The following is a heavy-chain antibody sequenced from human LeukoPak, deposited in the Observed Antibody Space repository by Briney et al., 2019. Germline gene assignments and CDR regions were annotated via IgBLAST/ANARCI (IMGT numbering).Heavy chain of an antibody. J-gene: IGHJ5*02. CDR3: ARASIVVVPATREKDYNWFDP. Sequence: ASVKVCCKASGYTFTSYDIIWVRQATGPGLEWMGWVNPKSGNTGYAQRFQGRVTMTRNTSISTAYMELSSLKSEDTAVYFCARASIVVVPATREKDYNWFDPWGQGTLVTVS. D-gene: IGHD2-2*01. CDR1: GYTFTSYD. V-gene: IGHV1-8*01. CDR2: VNPKSGNT.